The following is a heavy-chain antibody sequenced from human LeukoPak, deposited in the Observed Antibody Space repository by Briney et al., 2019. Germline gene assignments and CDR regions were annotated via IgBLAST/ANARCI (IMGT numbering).Heavy chain of an antibody. J-gene: IGHJ4*02. V-gene: IGHV3-74*01. Sequence: PGGSLRLSCAASGFTFGSYWMHWVRQAPGQGLVSVSRISTDGSSTSYADSVKGRFTISGDSAKNTLYLQMNSLRAEDTAVYYCARVGYGGTWYVDYWGQGTLVTVSS. CDR1: GFTFGSYW. CDR2: ISTDGSST. CDR3: ARVGYGGTWYVDY. D-gene: IGHD6-13*01.